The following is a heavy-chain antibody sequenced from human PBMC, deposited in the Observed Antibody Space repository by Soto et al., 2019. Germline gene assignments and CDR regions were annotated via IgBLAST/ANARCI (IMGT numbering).Heavy chain of an antibody. D-gene: IGHD3-22*01. V-gene: IGHV4-30-2*01. Sequence: SLSLSCAVSGGSIGSGGYSWIWMRQPPGKGLEWIGYIYHSGSTYYNPSLKSRVTLSVDRSKNQFSLKLSSVTAADTAVYYCASAYDSSGSNWFDPWGQGTLVTVSS. CDR3: ASAYDSSGSNWFDP. CDR1: GGSIGSGGYS. J-gene: IGHJ5*02. CDR2: IYHSGST.